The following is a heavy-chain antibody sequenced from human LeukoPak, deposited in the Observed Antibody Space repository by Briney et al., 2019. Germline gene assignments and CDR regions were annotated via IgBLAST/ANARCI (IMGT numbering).Heavy chain of an antibody. CDR2: INWNSGTI. V-gene: IGHV3-9*01. J-gene: IGHJ4*02. D-gene: IGHD3-10*01. CDR3: AAHYYGSENSFDDY. Sequence: GRSLRLSCAASGIAFDHYAMHWVRHGPGQGLEWGSGINWNSGTIGYADSVKGRFTISRDNAKNSLYLRMNSLRAEDTALYYCAAHYYGSENSFDDYWGQGTLVTVSS. CDR1: GIAFDHYA.